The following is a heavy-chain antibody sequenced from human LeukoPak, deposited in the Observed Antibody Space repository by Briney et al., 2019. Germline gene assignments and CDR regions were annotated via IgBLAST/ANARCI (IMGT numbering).Heavy chain of an antibody. V-gene: IGHV3-74*01. CDR3: VREIKIMGFRAFDY. CDR2: INDCGTYT. D-gene: IGHD3-10*01. Sequence: GGSLRLSCAGSGFAFSEYWMHWARQTPEKGLMWVSRINDCGTYTAYADSVKGRFAVSRDNAENTLYLQMDSLTVEDTGLYHRVREIKIMGFRAFDYWGQGTPVTVSS. CDR1: GFAFSEYW. J-gene: IGHJ4*02.